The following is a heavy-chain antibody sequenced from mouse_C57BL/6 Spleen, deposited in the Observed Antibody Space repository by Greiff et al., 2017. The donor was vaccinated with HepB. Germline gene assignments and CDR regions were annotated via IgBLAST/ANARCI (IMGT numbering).Heavy chain of an antibody. CDR3: ARAHYYGSSEAMDY. D-gene: IGHD1-1*01. CDR2: ISDGGSYT. J-gene: IGHJ4*01. V-gene: IGHV5-4*01. CDR1: GFTFSSYA. Sequence: EVQRVESGGGLLKPGGSLKLSCAASGFTFSSYAMSWVRKIPEKRLGGVATISDGGSYTYYPDNVKGRFTISRDNAKNNLYLQMSHLKSEDTAMYYCARAHYYGSSEAMDYWGQGTSVTVSS.